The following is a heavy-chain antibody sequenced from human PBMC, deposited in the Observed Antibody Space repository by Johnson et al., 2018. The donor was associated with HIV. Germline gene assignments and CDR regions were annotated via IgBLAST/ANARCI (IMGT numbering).Heavy chain of an antibody. Sequence: QLVESGGGLVQPGESLRLSCVVSGFTFGTYWMSWVSQAPGKGLEWVATIKEDGGEKYYVDAVKGRFTISRDNAKNTRYLQMNSLRAEDTAVYCCAGDPGNGGRPFDAFDVWGQGTMVTVSS. CDR2: IKEDGGEK. CDR3: AGDPGNGGRPFDAFDV. V-gene: IGHV3-7*01. CDR1: GFTFGTYW. D-gene: IGHD4-23*01. J-gene: IGHJ3*01.